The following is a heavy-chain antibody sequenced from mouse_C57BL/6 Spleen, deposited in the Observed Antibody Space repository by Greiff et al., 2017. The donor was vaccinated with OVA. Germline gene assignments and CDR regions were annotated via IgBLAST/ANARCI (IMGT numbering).Heavy chain of an antibody. Sequence: QVQLKQPGAELVMPGASVKLSCKASGYTFTSYWMHWVKQRPGQGLEWIGEIDPSDSYTNYNQKFKGKSTLTVDKSSSTAYMQLSSLTSEDSAVYYCARRGYYSNWGYYFDYWGQGTTLTVSS. V-gene: IGHV1-69*01. CDR2: IDPSDSYT. D-gene: IGHD2-5*01. CDR1: GYTFTSYW. J-gene: IGHJ2*01. CDR3: ARRGYYSNWGYYFDY.